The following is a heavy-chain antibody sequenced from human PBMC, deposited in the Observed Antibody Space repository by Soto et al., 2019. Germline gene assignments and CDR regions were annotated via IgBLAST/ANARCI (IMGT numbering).Heavy chain of an antibody. CDR3: VRDGTKTLRDWFDP. CDR2: IYATGTT. Sequence: SETLSLTCTVSGASISGFYWSWIRKSAGKGLEWIERIYATGTTDYNPSLKSRVMMSVDTSKKQFSLKLRSVTAADTAVYYCVRDGTKTLRDWFDPWGQGISVTVSS. J-gene: IGHJ5*02. D-gene: IGHD1-1*01. V-gene: IGHV4-4*07. CDR1: GASISGFY.